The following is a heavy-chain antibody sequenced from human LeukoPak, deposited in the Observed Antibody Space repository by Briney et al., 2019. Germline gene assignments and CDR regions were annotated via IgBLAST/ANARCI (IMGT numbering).Heavy chain of an antibody. CDR2: IYYSGST. CDR1: GGSISSYY. CDR3: ARDIRGYSYGMVGFFDY. D-gene: IGHD5-18*01. V-gene: IGHV4-59*12. Sequence: SETLSLTCTVSGGSISSYYWSWIRQPPGKGLEWIGYIYYSGSTNYNPSLKSRVTISVDTSKNQFSLKLSSVTAADTAVYYCARDIRGYSYGMVGFFDYWGQGTLVTVSS. J-gene: IGHJ4*02.